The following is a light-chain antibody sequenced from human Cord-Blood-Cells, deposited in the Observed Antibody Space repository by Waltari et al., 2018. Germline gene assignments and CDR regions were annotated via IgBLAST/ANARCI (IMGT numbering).Light chain of an antibody. CDR3: CSYAGSSTFVV. CDR2: EGS. V-gene: IGLV2-23*03. Sequence: QSARTQPASVSGSPGQSITISCTGTSSDVGSYNLASWYQQHPGKAPKLIIYEGSKRPSGVSNRFSGSKSGNTASLTIAGLQAEDEADYYCCSYAGSSTFVVFGGGTTLTVL. J-gene: IGLJ2*01. CDR1: SSDVGSYNL.